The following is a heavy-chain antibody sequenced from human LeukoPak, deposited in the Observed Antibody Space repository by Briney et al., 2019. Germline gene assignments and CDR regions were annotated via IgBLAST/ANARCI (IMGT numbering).Heavy chain of an antibody. CDR3: ARDSSYYYYYYMDV. V-gene: IGHV3-23*01. CDR2: ISGSGGST. J-gene: IGHJ6*03. CDR1: GFTFSSYA. Sequence: GGSLRLSCAASGFTFSSYAMSWVRQAPGKGLEWVSAISGSGGSTYYADSVKGRFTISRDNAKKSLYLQMNSLRAEDTALYYCARDSSYYYYYYMDVWGKGTTVTVSS.